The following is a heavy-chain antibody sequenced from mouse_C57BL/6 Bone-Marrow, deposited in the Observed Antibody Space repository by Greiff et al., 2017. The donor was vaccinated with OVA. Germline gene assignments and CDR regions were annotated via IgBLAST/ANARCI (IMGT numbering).Heavy chain of an antibody. CDR3: ARGPIYYFGSSYLDWFAY. D-gene: IGHD1-1*01. V-gene: IGHV1-55*01. CDR1: GYTFTSYW. J-gene: IGHJ3*01. CDR2: IYPGSGST. Sequence: QVQLQQPGAELVKPGASVKMSCKASGYTFTSYWITWVKQRPGQGLEWIGDIYPGSGSTNYNEKFKSKATLTVDTSSSTAYMQLISLTSEDSAVYYCARGPIYYFGSSYLDWFAYGGRGTLVTVSA.